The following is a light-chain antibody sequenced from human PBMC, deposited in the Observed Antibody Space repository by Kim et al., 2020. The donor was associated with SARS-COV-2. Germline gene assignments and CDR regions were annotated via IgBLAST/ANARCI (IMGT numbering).Light chain of an antibody. V-gene: IGKV3-20*01. CDR1: QSVSSSY. J-gene: IGKJ4*01. CDR3: QQYKTSLLT. Sequence: EIVLTQSPATLSLSPGERAALSCRASQSVSSSYLAWYQQKPGQAPRLLIYGASSRATGIPARFSGSGSGTDFTLTITRLEPDDFAVYYCQQYKTSLLTFGGGTKVDIK. CDR2: GAS.